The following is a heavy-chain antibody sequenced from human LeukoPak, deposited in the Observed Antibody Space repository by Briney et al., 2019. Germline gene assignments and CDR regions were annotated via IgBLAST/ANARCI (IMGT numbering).Heavy chain of an antibody. CDR1: GFPLWSYS. CDR2: INTCNSTI. V-gene: IGHV3-48*01. Sequence: GGPLSLFCGASGFPLWSYSVNWLPEAPGRGLPCLSYINTCNSTIYYADSVKGRFTISRDNAENSLYLQMNSLRAEDTAVYYCARALWYYDSSGYAIGVYFDSWGQGTLVTVSS. D-gene: IGHD3-22*01. CDR3: ARALWYYDSSGYAIGVYFDS. J-gene: IGHJ4*02.